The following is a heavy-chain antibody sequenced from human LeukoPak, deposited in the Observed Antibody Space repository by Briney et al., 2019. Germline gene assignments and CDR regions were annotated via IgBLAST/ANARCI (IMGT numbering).Heavy chain of an antibody. CDR1: GGSISSSTNW. J-gene: IGHJ6*03. Sequence: PSETLSLTCTVSGGSISSSTNWWSWVRQPPGKGLEWIGEIYHSGGTNYNPSLKSRITISVDKSQNQFSLKVNSLTAADTAVYYCATNGYYCMDVWGKGTTVTVSS. V-gene: IGHV4-4*02. D-gene: IGHD2-8*01. CDR3: ATNGYYCMDV. CDR2: IYHSGGT.